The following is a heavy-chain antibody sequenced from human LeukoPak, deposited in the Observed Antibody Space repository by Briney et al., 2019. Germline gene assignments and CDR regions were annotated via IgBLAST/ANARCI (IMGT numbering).Heavy chain of an antibody. CDR3: ARDLGDLSFDI. V-gene: IGHV4-39*07. J-gene: IGHJ3*02. D-gene: IGHD3-10*01. Sequence: PSETLSLTCTVSGGSISSSSYYWGWIRQPPGKGLEWIGTIYYSGSTYYNPSLKSRVTISVDTSKNQFSLNLSSVTAADTAVYYCARDLGDLSFDIRGQGTMVTVSS. CDR2: IYYSGST. CDR1: GGSISSSSYY.